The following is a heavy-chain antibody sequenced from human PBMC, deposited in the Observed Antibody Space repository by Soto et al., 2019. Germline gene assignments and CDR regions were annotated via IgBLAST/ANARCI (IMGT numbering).Heavy chain of an antibody. V-gene: IGHV4-59*01. D-gene: IGHD3-10*01. CDR3: ARAVRGIPNWFDP. CDR2: IYYSGRT. J-gene: IGHJ5*02. CDR1: GGSISSYY. Sequence: PSETQSLTSPVSGGSISSYYWSWIRQPPGKGLEWIGYIYYSGRTNYNPSLKSRVTISVDTSKNQFSLKLSSVTAADTAVYYCARAVRGIPNWFDPWGQGTLVTVSS.